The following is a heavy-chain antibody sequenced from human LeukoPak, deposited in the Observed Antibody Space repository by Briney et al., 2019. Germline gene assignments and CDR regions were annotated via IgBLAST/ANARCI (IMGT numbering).Heavy chain of an antibody. CDR2: INPSGGSA. Sequence: GASVKVSCKASGYSFTSFYMNWVRQAPGQGLEWMGIINPSGGSASYAQKFQGRVTMTRDTSSSTAYMELSSLRSEDTAVYYCARRYYGSGSHPRGAFDIWGQGTMVTVSS. V-gene: IGHV1-46*01. J-gene: IGHJ3*02. CDR1: GYSFTSFY. D-gene: IGHD3-10*01. CDR3: ARRYYGSGSHPRGAFDI.